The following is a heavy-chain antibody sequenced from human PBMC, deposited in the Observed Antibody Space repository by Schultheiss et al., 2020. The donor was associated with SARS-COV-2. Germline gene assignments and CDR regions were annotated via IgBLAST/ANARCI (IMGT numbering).Heavy chain of an antibody. J-gene: IGHJ6*03. D-gene: IGHD1-1*01. Sequence: GGSLRLSCAASGFTFSSYEMNWVRQGPGKGLEWVSYISSSGITIYYADSVKGRFTISRDNAKNSLYLQMNSLRAEDTAVYYCARDTRRYYYMDVWGKGTTVTVSS. V-gene: IGHV3-48*03. CDR2: ISSSGITI. CDR1: GFTFSSYE. CDR3: ARDTRRYYYMDV.